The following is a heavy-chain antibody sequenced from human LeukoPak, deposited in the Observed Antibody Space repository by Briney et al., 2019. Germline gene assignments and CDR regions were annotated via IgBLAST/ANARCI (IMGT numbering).Heavy chain of an antibody. J-gene: IGHJ4*02. CDR3: ATEASARGIYPAFPDY. CDR2: IWYDGSYK. D-gene: IGHD5/OR15-5a*01. Sequence: PGGSLRLSCAASGFTFSRKGMHWVRQAPGKGLEWVAVIWYDGSYKYYADSVKGRFTISRDNSESTLYLQMNSLRDDDTAVYFCATEASARGIYPAFPDYWGQGTLVTVSS. V-gene: IGHV3-33*01. CDR1: GFTFSRKG.